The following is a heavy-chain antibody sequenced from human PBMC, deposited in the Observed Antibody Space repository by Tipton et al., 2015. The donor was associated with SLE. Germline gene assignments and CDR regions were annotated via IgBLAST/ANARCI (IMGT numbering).Heavy chain of an antibody. CDR2: IYHSGST. Sequence: TLSLTCAVSGYSISSGYYWGWIRQPPGKGLEWIGSIYHSGSTYYNPSLKSRVTISVDTSKNQFSLKLSSVTAADTAVYYCARAFGDYEYNWFDPWGQGTLVTVSS. V-gene: IGHV4-38-2*01. J-gene: IGHJ5*02. CDR3: ARAFGDYEYNWFDP. D-gene: IGHD4-17*01. CDR1: GYSISSGYY.